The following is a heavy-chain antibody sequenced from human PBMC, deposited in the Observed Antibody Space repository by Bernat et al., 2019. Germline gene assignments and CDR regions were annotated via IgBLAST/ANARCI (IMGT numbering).Heavy chain of an antibody. J-gene: IGHJ4*02. CDR1: GFTFSSYS. Sequence: EVQLVESGGGLVKPGGSLRLSCAASGFTFSSYSMNWVRQAPGKGLEWVSSISSSSSYIYYADSVKGRFTISRDNAKNSLYLQMNSLRAEDTAVYYCARTLRKVRYSSSWGAGNYWGQGTLVTVSS. CDR3: ARTLRKVRYSSSWGAGNY. V-gene: IGHV3-21*01. CDR2: ISSSSSYI. D-gene: IGHD6-13*01.